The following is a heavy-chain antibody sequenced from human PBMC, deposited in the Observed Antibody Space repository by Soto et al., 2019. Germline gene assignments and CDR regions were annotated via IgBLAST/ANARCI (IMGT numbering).Heavy chain of an antibody. D-gene: IGHD2-15*01. CDR3: AREAGGEIYD. CDR1: GASISSCGYS. V-gene: IGHV4-30-2*01. J-gene: IGHJ4*02. CDR2: IYHSGST. Sequence: SSETLSLTCAVSGASISSCGYSWSWIRQPPGKGLEWIGYIYHSGSTYYNPSLKSRVTISVDRSKNQFSLKLSSVTAADTAVYYCAREAGGEIYDWGQGTLVTVSS.